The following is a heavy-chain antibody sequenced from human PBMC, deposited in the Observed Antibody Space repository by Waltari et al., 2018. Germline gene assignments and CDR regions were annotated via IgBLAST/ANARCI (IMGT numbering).Heavy chain of an antibody. Sequence: QVQLQESGPGLVKPSQTLSLTCTVSGGSISSGGYYWRWIRQHPGKGLEWIGYSYYSGSTYNNPSLKSRVTISVDTSKNQLSLKLSSVTAADTDVYYCARTEDRAFDIWGQGKMVTVSS. J-gene: IGHJ3*02. V-gene: IGHV4-31*03. CDR1: GGSISSGGYY. CDR2: SYYSGST. CDR3: ARTEDRAFDI.